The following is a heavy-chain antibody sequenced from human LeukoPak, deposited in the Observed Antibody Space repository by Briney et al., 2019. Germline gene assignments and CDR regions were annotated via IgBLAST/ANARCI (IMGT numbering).Heavy chain of an antibody. CDR2: IRYDGRNK. Sequence: GGTLRLSCAASGFTFSTYCMHWVRQAPGKGLEWVAFIRYDGRNKYYADSVKGRFTISRDNSKNTQCLQMNSLRAEDTAVYYCARAEPAAGSHYLFDSWAQGTLVTVSS. CDR3: ARAEPAAGSHYLFDS. V-gene: IGHV3-30*02. D-gene: IGHD6-13*01. J-gene: IGHJ4*02. CDR1: GFTFSTYC.